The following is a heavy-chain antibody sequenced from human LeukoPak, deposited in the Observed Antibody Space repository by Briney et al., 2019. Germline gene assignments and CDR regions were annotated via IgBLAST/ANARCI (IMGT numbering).Heavy chain of an antibody. Sequence: HPGGSLRLSCAASGFTFSSYAMHWVRQAPGKGLEWVAVIWYDGSNKYYADSVKGRFTISRDNSKNTLYLQMNSLRAEDTAVYYCAREQLFDYGDYNGGGNWFDPWGQGTLVTVSS. D-gene: IGHD4-17*01. CDR1: GFTFSSYA. CDR3: AREQLFDYGDYNGGGNWFDP. V-gene: IGHV3-33*08. CDR2: IWYDGSNK. J-gene: IGHJ5*02.